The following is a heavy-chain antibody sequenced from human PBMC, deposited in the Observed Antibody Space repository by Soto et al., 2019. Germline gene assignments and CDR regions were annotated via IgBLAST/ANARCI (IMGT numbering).Heavy chain of an antibody. Sequence: GVSRRLSGAASGFNFNTYSRSWGRQAPGKGLEWVSGISGNGGRTYYADSVKGRFTISSDESRNLVNVQMNNLRADDTAVYYCAKGPRWLQLGQLDYSAPGTLVTVSS. D-gene: IGHD5-12*01. CDR2: ISGNGGRT. CDR1: GFNFNTYS. CDR3: AKGPRWLQLGQLDY. J-gene: IGHJ4*02. V-gene: IGHV3-23*01.